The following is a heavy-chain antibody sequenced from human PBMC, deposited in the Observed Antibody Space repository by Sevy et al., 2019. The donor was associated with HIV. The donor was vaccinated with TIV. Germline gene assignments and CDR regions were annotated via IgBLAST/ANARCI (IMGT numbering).Heavy chain of an antibody. J-gene: IGHJ6*02. D-gene: IGHD6-19*01. CDR1: GGSISSSSYY. V-gene: IGHV4-39*01. Sequence: SETLSLTCTVSGGSISSSSYYWGWIRQPPGKGLEWIGSIYYSGRNYYNPSLKSQVIISVDTDKTQFSLKLSPVTAADTAVYYCARHGGAVAGYYYYGMDVWGQGTTVTVSS. CDR2: IYYSGRN. CDR3: ARHGGAVAGYYYYGMDV.